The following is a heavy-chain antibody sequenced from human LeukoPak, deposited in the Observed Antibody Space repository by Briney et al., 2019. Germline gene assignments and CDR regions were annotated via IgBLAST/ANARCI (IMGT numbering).Heavy chain of an antibody. Sequence: GGSLRLSCAASGFTFSSYEMNWVRQAPGKALEWVSYISSSGSPINYADSVKGRFTVSRDNAKSSLYLQMNSLRAEDTALYYCARGIAAAGSGFDYWGQGTLVTVSS. J-gene: IGHJ4*02. V-gene: IGHV3-48*03. CDR1: GFTFSSYE. CDR3: ARGIAAAGSGFDY. CDR2: ISSSGSPI. D-gene: IGHD6-13*01.